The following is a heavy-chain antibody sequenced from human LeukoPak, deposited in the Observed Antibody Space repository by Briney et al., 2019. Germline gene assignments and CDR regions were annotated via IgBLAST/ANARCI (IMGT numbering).Heavy chain of an antibody. D-gene: IGHD6-13*01. CDR2: INHSGST. CDR3: ARGPSSSWFFDY. V-gene: IGHV4-34*01. Sequence: PSETLSLTCAVYGGSFSGYYWSWIRQPPGKGLEWIGEINHSGSTNYNPSLKSRVTISVDTSKNQFSLKLSSVTAADTAVYYCARGPSSSWFFDYWGQGTLVIVSS. CDR1: GGSFSGYY. J-gene: IGHJ4*02.